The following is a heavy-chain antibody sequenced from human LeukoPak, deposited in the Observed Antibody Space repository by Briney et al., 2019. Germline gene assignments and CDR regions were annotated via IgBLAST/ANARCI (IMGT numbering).Heavy chain of an antibody. Sequence: SETLSLTCTVSGGSISSGGYYWSWIRQHPGKGLEWIGHIYYSGTSFYNPSLTSRVTISVDTSKNQFSLKLTSVNDADTAVYYCARIERSSYLLGFDYWGQGTLVTVSS. CDR1: GGSISSGGYY. CDR3: ARIERSSYLLGFDY. V-gene: IGHV4-31*03. D-gene: IGHD6-6*01. J-gene: IGHJ4*02. CDR2: IYYSGTS.